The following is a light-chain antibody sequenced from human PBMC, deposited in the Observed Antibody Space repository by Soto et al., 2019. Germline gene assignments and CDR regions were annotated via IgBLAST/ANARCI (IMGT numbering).Light chain of an antibody. CDR3: QQYGSSPYT. J-gene: IGKJ2*01. Sequence: EIVLTQSPGTLSLSPGERATLSCRASQSVSSSYLAWYQQKPGQAPRLLMYGASSRATGIPDRFSGGGSATDFTLPISRLEPEDFAVYYCQQYGSSPYTFGHGTKLEIK. V-gene: IGKV3-20*01. CDR1: QSVSSSY. CDR2: GAS.